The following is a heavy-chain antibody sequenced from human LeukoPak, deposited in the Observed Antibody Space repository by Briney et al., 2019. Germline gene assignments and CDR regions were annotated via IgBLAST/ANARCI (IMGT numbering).Heavy chain of an antibody. Sequence: ASVKVSCTASGYTFTSYGISWVRQAPGQGLEWMGWISAYNGNTNYAQKLQGRVTMTTDTSTSTAYMELRSLRSDDTAVYYCARVMGIAAAGTHDYYYGMDVWGQGTTVTVSS. CDR2: ISAYNGNT. V-gene: IGHV1-18*01. D-gene: IGHD6-13*01. CDR3: ARVMGIAAAGTHDYYYGMDV. J-gene: IGHJ6*02. CDR1: GYTFTSYG.